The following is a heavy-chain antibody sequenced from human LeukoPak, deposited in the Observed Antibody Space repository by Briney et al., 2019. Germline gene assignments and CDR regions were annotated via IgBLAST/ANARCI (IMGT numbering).Heavy chain of an antibody. V-gene: IGHV4-61*02. Sequence: SQTLSLTCTVSGGSISSGIYYWSWIRQPAGKGLEWIGRIYSSGSTYYNPSLKSRVTISVDTSKNQFSLKLSSVTAADTAVYYCARRVYDSSGYYYYSGIDYWGQGTLVTVSS. CDR1: GGSISSGIYY. D-gene: IGHD3-22*01. CDR3: ARRVYDSSGYYYYSGIDY. CDR2: IYSSGST. J-gene: IGHJ4*02.